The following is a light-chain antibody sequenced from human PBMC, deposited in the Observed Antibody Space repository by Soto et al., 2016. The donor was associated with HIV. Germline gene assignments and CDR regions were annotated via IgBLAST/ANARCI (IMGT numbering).Light chain of an antibody. CDR3: YSAADNTVV. Sequence: SYELTQPSSVSVSPGQTVRITCSGDVLAKKYARWFQQKPGQAPMLVIYKDSERPSGIPERFSGSSSGTTVTLTISGAQVEDEADYYCYSAADNTVVFGGGTKLTVL. CDR2: KDS. J-gene: IGLJ2*01. V-gene: IGLV3-27*01. CDR1: VLAKKY.